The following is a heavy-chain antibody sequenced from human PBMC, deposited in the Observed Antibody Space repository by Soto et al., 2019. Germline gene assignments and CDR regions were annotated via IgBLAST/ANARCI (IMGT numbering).Heavy chain of an antibody. CDR3: ARGTYSPYGSGSYPWISFDY. Sequence: PSETLSLTCTVTGGSISSYYWSWIRQPPGKGLEWIGYIYYSGSTNYNPSLKSRVTISVDTSKNQFSLKLSSVTAADTAVYYCARGTYSPYGSGSYPWISFDYWGQGTLVTVS. CDR2: IYYSGST. D-gene: IGHD3-10*01. J-gene: IGHJ4*02. CDR1: GGSISSYY. V-gene: IGHV4-59*01.